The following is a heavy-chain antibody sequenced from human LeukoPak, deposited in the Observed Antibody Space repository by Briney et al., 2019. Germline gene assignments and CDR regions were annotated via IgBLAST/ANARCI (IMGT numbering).Heavy chain of an antibody. D-gene: IGHD6-19*01. V-gene: IGHV4-31*03. CDR2: IYYSGST. CDR1: GGSISSGGYY. CDR3: AREIPGGSGRYGTPIYYGMDV. Sequence: SETLSLTCTVSGGSISSGGYYWSWIRQHPGKGLEWIGYIYYSGSTYYNPSLKSRVTISVDTSKNQFSLKLSSVTAADTAVYYCAREIPGGSGRYGTPIYYGMDVWGQGTTVTVSS. J-gene: IGHJ6*02.